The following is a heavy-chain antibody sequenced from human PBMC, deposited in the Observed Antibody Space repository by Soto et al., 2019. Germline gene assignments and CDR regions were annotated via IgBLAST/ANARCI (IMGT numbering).Heavy chain of an antibody. J-gene: IGHJ6*02. D-gene: IGHD6-19*01. Sequence: QVQLVQSGAEVKKPGASVKVSCKASGYTFTSYDINWVRQATGQGLEWMGWMNPNRGNTGYAQKFQGRVTMTRNTSISTAYMELSSLRSEDTAVYYCARAGSSGWYHYYYYGMDVWGQGTTVTVSS. CDR1: GYTFTSYD. CDR2: MNPNRGNT. CDR3: ARAGSSGWYHYYYYGMDV. V-gene: IGHV1-8*01.